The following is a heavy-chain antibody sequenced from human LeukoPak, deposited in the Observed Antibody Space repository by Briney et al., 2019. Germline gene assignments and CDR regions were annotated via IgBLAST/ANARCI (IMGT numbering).Heavy chain of an antibody. CDR3: ARNINWSNDY. CDR1: GFTFSSYA. CDR2: ISGSGGST. Sequence: GGSLRLSCAASGFTFSSYAMSWVRQAPGKGLEWVSAISGSGGSTYYADSVKGRFTISRDNSKNTLYLQMDSLRAEDTAFYYCARNINWSNDYWGQGTLVTVSS. D-gene: IGHD1-1*01. J-gene: IGHJ4*02. V-gene: IGHV3-23*01.